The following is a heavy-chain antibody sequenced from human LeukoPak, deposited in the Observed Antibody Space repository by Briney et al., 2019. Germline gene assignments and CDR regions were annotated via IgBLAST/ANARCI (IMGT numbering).Heavy chain of an antibody. CDR2: INYSGNT. Sequence: PSETLSLTCSVSGGDSISNGRYYWGWIRQAPEKGLAWIGSINYSGNTLYTPSLQSRVTISVDTSKDQFSLRLTSVTAADSALYYCARHSDGWYWGGTGLDVWGQGTTVIVSS. D-gene: IGHD6-19*01. J-gene: IGHJ6*02. CDR1: GGDSISNGRYY. CDR3: ARHSDGWYWGGTGLDV. V-gene: IGHV4-39*01.